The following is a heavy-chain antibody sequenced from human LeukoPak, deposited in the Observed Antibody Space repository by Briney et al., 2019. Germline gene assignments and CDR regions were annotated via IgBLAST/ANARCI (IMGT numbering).Heavy chain of an antibody. J-gene: IGHJ4*02. D-gene: IGHD5-12*01. CDR2: ISYTGTT. CDR1: GGSISSSGYY. V-gene: IGHV4-39*01. CDR3: ARRRIVATIDY. Sequence: SETLSLTCGVSGGSISSSGYYWAWIRRPPGTGLEWIGSISYTGTTYYNPSLKSRPTISADRSKNQFSLKLTSVTAADTAVYYCARRRIVATIDYWGQGTLVTVSS.